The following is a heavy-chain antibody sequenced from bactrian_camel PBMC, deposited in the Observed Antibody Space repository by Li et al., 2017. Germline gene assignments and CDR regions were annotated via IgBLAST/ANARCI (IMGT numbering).Heavy chain of an antibody. V-gene: IGHV3S53*01. D-gene: IGHD6*01. J-gene: IGHJ4*01. Sequence: VQLVESGGGSVQAGGSLRLSCAASGNFYSTYCMGWFRQAPGKRREGVAVIDSDGRTTYADSVKGRFTISRDNAKNSLYLQMNSLEPEDTAMYYCAAATTRWFCGDINSYNYWGQGTQVTVS. CDR1: GNFYSTYC. CDR2: IDSDGRT. CDR3: AAATTRWFCGDINSYNY.